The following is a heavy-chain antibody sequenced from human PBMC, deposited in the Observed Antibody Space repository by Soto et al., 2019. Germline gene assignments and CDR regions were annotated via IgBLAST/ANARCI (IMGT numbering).Heavy chain of an antibody. J-gene: IGHJ5*02. V-gene: IGHV5-51*01. D-gene: IGHD4-4*01. Sequence: RGESLKISCQCSGYTFSNFWIGWVRQLPGKGLEWMGIIYPGDHETRYSPSFHGKVTISADKSINTAYLQFTSLKASDSAIYYCARREGDYSKLDHWGHGTLVTVSS. CDR3: ARREGDYSKLDH. CDR2: IYPGDHET. CDR1: GYTFSNFW.